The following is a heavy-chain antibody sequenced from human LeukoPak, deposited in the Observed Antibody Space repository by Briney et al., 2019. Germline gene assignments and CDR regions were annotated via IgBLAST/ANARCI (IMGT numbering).Heavy chain of an antibody. D-gene: IGHD3-10*01. CDR2: ISSSGSTI. CDR1: EFTFSDYY. CDR3: ARVTGYGSGTRFDP. V-gene: IGHV3-11*01. J-gene: IGHJ5*02. Sequence: GGSLRLSCAASEFTFSDYYMSWIRQAPGKGLEWVSYISSSGSTIYYADSVKGRFTISRDNAKNSLYLQMNSLRAEDTAVYYCARVTGYGSGTRFDPWGQGTLVTVSS.